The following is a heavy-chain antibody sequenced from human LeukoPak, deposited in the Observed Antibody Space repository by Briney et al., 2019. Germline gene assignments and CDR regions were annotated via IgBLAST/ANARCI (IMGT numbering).Heavy chain of an antibody. V-gene: IGHV5-51*01. CDR3: ARLSYCSGGSCYAGPYYFDY. Sequence: HGESLKISCEGSGYSFTNYWIAWVRQMPGKGLEWMGIIYPGDSESRYSPSFQGRVTISADKSISTAYLQWSSLKASDTAMYYCARLSYCSGGSCYAGPYYFDYWGQGTLVTVSS. CDR2: IYPGDSES. J-gene: IGHJ4*02. D-gene: IGHD2-15*01. CDR1: GYSFTNYW.